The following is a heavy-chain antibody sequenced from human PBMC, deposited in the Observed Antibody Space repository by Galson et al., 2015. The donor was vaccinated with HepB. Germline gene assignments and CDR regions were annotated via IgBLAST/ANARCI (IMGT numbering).Heavy chain of an antibody. J-gene: IGHJ4*02. D-gene: IGHD3-10*01. CDR1: GYVFTNYW. CDR3: ARGEVGPFDY. V-gene: IGHV5-51*01. CDR2: IYPGDSGT. Sequence: QSGAEVKKPGESLKISCKGSGYVFTNYWIAWVRQMPGKGLEWMGIIYPGDSGTRYSPSLQGQVTISADKSISTAYLQWSSLKASDSAVYYCARGEVGPFDYWGQGTLVSVSS.